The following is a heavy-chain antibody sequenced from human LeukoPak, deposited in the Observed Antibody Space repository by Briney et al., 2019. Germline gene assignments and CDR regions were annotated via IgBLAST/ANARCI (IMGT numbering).Heavy chain of an antibody. D-gene: IGHD3-10*01. CDR2: ISGNGVST. CDR3: AKAVVRGVIPEDY. Sequence: GGSLRLSCAASGFTFSSYAMTSVRQAPGKRLEWVSAISGNGVSTYYADSVKGRFTISRDNSKNTVYLQMNSLRAEDTAVYYCAKAVVRGVIPEDYWGQGTLVTVSS. J-gene: IGHJ4*02. V-gene: IGHV3-23*01. CDR1: GFTFSSYA.